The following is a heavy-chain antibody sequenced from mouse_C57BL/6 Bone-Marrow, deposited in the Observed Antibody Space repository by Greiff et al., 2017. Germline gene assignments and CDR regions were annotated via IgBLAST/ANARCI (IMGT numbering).Heavy chain of an antibody. CDR2: IHPNSGST. D-gene: IGHD1-1*01. CDR1: GYTFTSYW. V-gene: IGHV1-64*01. CDR3: ARERDYYGSSYADY. Sequence: VQLQQPGAELVKPGASVKLSCKASGYTFTSYWMHWVKQRPGQGLEWIGMIHPNSGSTNYNEKFKSKATLTVDKSSSTAYMQLSSLTSEDSAVXYGARERDYYGSSYADYWGQGTTLTVSS. J-gene: IGHJ2*01.